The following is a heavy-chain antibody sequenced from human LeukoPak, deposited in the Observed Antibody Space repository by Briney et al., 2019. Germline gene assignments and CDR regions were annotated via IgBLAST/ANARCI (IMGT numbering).Heavy chain of an antibody. V-gene: IGHV2-5*01. J-gene: IGHJ4*02. D-gene: IGHD6-19*01. CDR1: GGSISSYYW. Sequence: TLSLTCTVSGGSISSYYWSWIRQPPGKGLEWPALIYWNGDKRYSPSLRNRHTLTKDPSKNQVVLTMTNMDPADTATYYCAHLPFPQWPVAFDYWGQGTLVTVSS. CDR3: AHLPFPQWPVAFDY. CDR2: IYWNGDK.